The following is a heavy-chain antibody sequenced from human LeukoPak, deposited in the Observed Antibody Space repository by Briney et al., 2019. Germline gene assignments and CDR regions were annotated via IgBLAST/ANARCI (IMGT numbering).Heavy chain of an antibody. CDR3: ARGGIRRITIFGVVITNPLDY. D-gene: IGHD3-3*01. V-gene: IGHV3-48*02. CDR2: ISSSSSTI. Sequence: QAGGSLRLSCAASGFTFSSYSMNWVRQAPGKGLEWVSYISSSSSTIYYADSVKGRFTISRDNAKNSLYLQMNSLRDEDTAVYYCARGGIRRITIFGVVITNPLDYWGQGTLVTVSS. CDR1: GFTFSSYS. J-gene: IGHJ4*02.